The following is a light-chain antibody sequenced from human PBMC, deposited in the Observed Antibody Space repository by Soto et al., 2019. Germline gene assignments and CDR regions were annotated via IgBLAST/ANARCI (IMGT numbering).Light chain of an antibody. V-gene: IGKV1-27*01. CDR3: QKYNSAPRT. CDR1: QGISNY. CDR2: AAS. Sequence: DIQMTESPSSLSASVRDRVTITCRASQGISNYLAWYQQKPGKVPKLLIYAASTLQSGVPSRFSGSGPGTDFTLTISSLQPEDVATYYCQKYNSAPRTFGHGTQVDIK. J-gene: IGKJ1*01.